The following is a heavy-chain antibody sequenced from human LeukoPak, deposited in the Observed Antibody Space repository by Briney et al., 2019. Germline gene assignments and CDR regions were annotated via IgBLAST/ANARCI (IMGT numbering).Heavy chain of an antibody. V-gene: IGHV1-2*06. CDR1: GYTFTGYY. D-gene: IGHD2-21*02. CDR2: INPNSGGT. CDR3: ARVRYCGGDCDSDKKWAFDI. Sequence: ASVKVSCKASGYTFTGYYMHWVRQAPGKGLEWMGRINPNSGGTNYAQKFQGRVTMTRDTSISTAYMELSRLRSDDTAVYYCARVRYCGGDCDSDKKWAFDIWGQGTMVTVSS. J-gene: IGHJ3*02.